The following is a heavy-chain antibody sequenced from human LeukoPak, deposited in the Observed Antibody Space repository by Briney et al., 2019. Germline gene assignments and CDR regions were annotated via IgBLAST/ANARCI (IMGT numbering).Heavy chain of an antibody. V-gene: IGHV3-11*01. J-gene: IGHJ4*02. CDR2: ISSSGLTI. D-gene: IGHD1-26*01. CDR3: ARHNSGSYWGYFDY. CDR1: GFIFSDYY. Sequence: GGSLRLSCAASGFIFSDYYMSWIRQAPGKGREWVSYISSSGLTIHYADSVRGRFTISRDNAKNSLYLQMNSLRAEDTAVYFCARHNSGSYWGYFDYWGQGTLVTVSS.